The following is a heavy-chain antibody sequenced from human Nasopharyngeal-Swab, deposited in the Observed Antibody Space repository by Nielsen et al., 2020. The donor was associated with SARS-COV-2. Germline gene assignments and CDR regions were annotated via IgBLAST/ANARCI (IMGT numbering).Heavy chain of an antibody. D-gene: IGHD3-22*01. CDR1: GFTFSSYW. Sequence: GESLKISCAASGFTFSSYWMSWVRQAPGKGLEWVANIKQDGSGKYYVDSVKGRFTISRDNAKNSLYLQMNSLRAEDTAVYYCARVENTYYYDSSGVNDYWGQGTLVTVSS. V-gene: IGHV3-7*01. CDR3: ARVENTYYYDSSGVNDY. J-gene: IGHJ4*02. CDR2: IKQDGSGK.